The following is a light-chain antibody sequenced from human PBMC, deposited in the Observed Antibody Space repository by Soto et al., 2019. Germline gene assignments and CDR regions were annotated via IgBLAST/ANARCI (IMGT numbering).Light chain of an antibody. V-gene: IGKV3-15*01. CDR2: GAS. J-gene: IGKJ4*01. CDR1: QGVSRK. CDR3: QQYHTWPIT. Sequence: DIVMTQSPATLSVAPGERVTFSCRASQGVSRKLAWYQHKPGQAPRLHISGASTGATGIPARFSGSGSGTEFTLTISSLQSEDCAIYYCQQYHTWPITFGGGTKVDIK.